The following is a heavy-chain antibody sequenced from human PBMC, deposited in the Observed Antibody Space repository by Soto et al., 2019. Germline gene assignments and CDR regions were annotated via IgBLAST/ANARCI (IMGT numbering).Heavy chain of an antibody. CDR3: AKTTNYYDSSGYSY. CDR2: ISGSGGST. D-gene: IGHD3-22*01. V-gene: IGHV3-23*01. Sequence: GWSLRLSCASSGFTFSSYAMSWVRQAPGKGLEWVSAISGSGGSTYYADSVKGRFTISRDNSKNTLYLQMNSLRAEDTAVYYCAKTTNYYDSSGYSYWGQGTLVTVSS. CDR1: GFTFSSYA. J-gene: IGHJ4*02.